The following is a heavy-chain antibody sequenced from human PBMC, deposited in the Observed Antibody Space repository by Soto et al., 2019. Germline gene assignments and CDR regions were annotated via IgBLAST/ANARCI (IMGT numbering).Heavy chain of an antibody. CDR1: KGTFSTYA. D-gene: IGHD5-18*01. CDR2: IIPMFGTA. CDR3: ASGIQLWLRRINNGYSG. Sequence: QVQLVQSGAEVKKPESSVKVSCKAIKGTFSTYAARWVRQAPGQGLEWMGGIIPMFGTANYAQRFQDRVTITADESTNTVYMELSSLRAEDTAVYFCASGIQLWLRRINNGYSGWGQGTLVTVSS. V-gene: IGHV1-69*12. J-gene: IGHJ4*02.